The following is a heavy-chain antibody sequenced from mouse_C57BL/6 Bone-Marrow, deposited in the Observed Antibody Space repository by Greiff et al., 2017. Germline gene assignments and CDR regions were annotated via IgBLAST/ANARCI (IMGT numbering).Heavy chain of an antibody. D-gene: IGHD1-1*01. Sequence: VQLQQSGPELVKPGASVKISCKASGYTFTDYYMNWVKQSHGKSLEWIGDINPNNGGTSYNQKFKGKATLTVDKSSSTAYMELRSLTSEASAVYYCANYYGSYWYFDVWGTGTTVTVSS. CDR2: INPNNGGT. CDR3: ANYYGSYWYFDV. CDR1: GYTFTDYY. V-gene: IGHV1-26*01. J-gene: IGHJ1*03.